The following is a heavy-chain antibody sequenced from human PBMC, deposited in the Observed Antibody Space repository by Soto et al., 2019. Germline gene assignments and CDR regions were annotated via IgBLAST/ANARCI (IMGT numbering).Heavy chain of an antibody. CDR2: MSWNSGTI. CDR1: GFTFDHYA. V-gene: IGHV3-9*01. Sequence: EVQLVESGGGLVQPGRSLRLSCAASGFTFDHYAMHWVRQAPGKGLEWVSSMSWNSGTIGYADSVKGRFTIYRDNAKNSLYLEMSSLRAEDTAFYYCAKDRWGVGTTPPHYYHGVDVWGQGTSVTVSS. CDR3: AKDRWGVGTTPPHYYHGVDV. D-gene: IGHD3-16*01. J-gene: IGHJ6*02.